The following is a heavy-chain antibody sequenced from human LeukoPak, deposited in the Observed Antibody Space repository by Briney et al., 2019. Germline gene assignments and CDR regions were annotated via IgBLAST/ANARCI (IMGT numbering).Heavy chain of an antibody. CDR2: IRYDGSNK. V-gene: IGHV3-30*02. J-gene: IGHJ6*03. CDR3: ASPLDRFRSGYSLHYYMDV. Sequence: GGSLRLSCAASGFTFSSYGMHWVRQAPGKGLEWVAFIRYDGSNKYYADSVKGRFTISRDNSKNTLYLQMNSLRAEDTAVYYCASPLDRFRSGYSLHYYMDVWGKGTTVTVSS. D-gene: IGHD3-3*01. CDR1: GFTFSSYG.